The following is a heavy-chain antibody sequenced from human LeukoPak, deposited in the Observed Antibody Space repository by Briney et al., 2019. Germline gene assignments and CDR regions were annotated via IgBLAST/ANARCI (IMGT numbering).Heavy chain of an antibody. J-gene: IGHJ4*02. D-gene: IGHD2-15*01. CDR1: GDSVTGYY. V-gene: IGHV4-59*02. CDR3: VIGVGWQPDY. CDR2: IYKIGTT. Sequence: PSETLSLTCTAFGDSVTGYYLNWVRQPPGKGLEWIGHIYKIGTTNYNPSLKSRLTISADTSKNQFPLKLRSVTAADTAVYYCVIGVGWQPDYWGQGALVTVSS.